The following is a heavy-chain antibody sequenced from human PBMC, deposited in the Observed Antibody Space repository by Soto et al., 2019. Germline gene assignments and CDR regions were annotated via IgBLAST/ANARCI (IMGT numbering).Heavy chain of an antibody. V-gene: IGHV1-69*13. CDR3: ARSRIVVGQYSDFDI. CDR2: IIPIFGTA. CDR1: GGTFSSYA. D-gene: IGHD3-22*01. Sequence: GASVKVSGKASGGTFSSYAISWVRQAPGQGLEWMGGIIPIFGTANYAQKFQGRVTITADESTSTAYMELSSLRSEDTAVYYCARSRIVVGQYSDFDIWGQGTMVTVSS. J-gene: IGHJ3*02.